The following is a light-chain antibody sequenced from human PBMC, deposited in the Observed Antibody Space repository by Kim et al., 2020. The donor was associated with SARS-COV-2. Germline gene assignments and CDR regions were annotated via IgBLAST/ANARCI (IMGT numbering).Light chain of an antibody. CDR2: AAS. CDR3: QQSYITPFT. J-gene: IGKJ3*01. CDR1: QSISSH. V-gene: IGKV1-39*01. Sequence: ASVGDRVTITCRTTQSISSHFNWYQQKPGRAPKLLISAASTLQGGVPSRFSGSGSETDFTLTISSLQPEDFATSFCQQSYITPFTFGPGTKVDIK.